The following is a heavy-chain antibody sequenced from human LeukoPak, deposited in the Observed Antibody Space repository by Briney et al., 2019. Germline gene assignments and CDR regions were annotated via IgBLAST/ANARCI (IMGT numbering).Heavy chain of an antibody. V-gene: IGHV4-59*08. Sequence: SETLSLTCTVSGGSISSYYWNWIRQPPGKGLEWIGYIYYSGSTYYNPSLKSRVTISVDTSKNQFSLKLSSVTAADTAVYYCARAGKVRYCSGGSCRKYYYYGMDVWGQGTTVTVSS. CDR2: IYYSGST. J-gene: IGHJ6*02. CDR3: ARAGKVRYCSGGSCRKYYYYGMDV. CDR1: GGSISSYY. D-gene: IGHD2-15*01.